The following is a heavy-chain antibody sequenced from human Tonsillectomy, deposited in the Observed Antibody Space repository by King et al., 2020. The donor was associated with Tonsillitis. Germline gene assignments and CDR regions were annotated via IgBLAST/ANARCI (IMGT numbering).Heavy chain of an antibody. D-gene: IGHD3-3*01. CDR2: INHSGST. V-gene: IGHV4-34*01. Sequence: VQLQQWGAGLLKPSETLSLTCAVYVGSFSGYYWSWIRQPPGKGLEWIGEINHSGSTNYNPSLKSRVTITVDTSKNQFSLKLGSVTAADTAVYYCAGGPRAYYDFWSGHYYFDYWGQGTLVTVSS. J-gene: IGHJ4*02. CDR1: VGSFSGYY. CDR3: AGGPRAYYDFWSGHYYFDY.